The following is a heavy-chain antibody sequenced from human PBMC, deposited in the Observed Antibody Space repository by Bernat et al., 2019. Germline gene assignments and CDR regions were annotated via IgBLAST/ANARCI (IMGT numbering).Heavy chain of an antibody. CDR2: IRQDGNEK. CDR3: ARDFKDFDY. V-gene: IGHV3-7*01. J-gene: IGHJ4*02. Sequence: EVQLVESGGGVVQPGGSLRLSCAASGFTFDDYAMHWVRQAPGKGLEWVANIRQDGNEKYYVDSVKGRFTISRDNGKNSLYLQMSSLRAEDTAVYYCARDFKDFDYWGQGTLVTVSS. CDR1: GFTFDDYA.